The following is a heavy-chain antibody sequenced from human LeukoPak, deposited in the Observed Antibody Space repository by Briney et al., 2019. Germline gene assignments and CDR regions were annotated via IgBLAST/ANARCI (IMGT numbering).Heavy chain of an antibody. J-gene: IGHJ5*02. CDR2: IYYSGST. V-gene: IGHV4-39*01. CDR3: ARHGAGPLLLLWFGGVPGWFDP. Sequence: SETLSLTCTVSGGSISSSSYYWGWIRQPPGKGLEWIGSIYYSGSTYYNPSLKSRVTISVDTSKNQFSLKLSSVTAADTAVYYCARHGAGPLLLLWFGGVPGWFDPWGQGTLVTVSS. D-gene: IGHD3-10*01. CDR1: GGSISSSSYY.